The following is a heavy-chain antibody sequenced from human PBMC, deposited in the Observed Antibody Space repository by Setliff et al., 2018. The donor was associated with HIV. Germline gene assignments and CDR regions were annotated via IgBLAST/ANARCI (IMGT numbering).Heavy chain of an antibody. CDR3: ARTDYDSGKSVLDS. D-gene: IGHD3-10*01. CDR2: INAANGHA. Sequence: ASVKVSCKASGFTFSKSAIHWVRQAPGQRLELMAWINAANGHAKYSQRFQGRVTITRDTSATIAYMELSSLTSEDTALYFCARTDYDSGKSVLDSWGQGTLVTVSS. CDR1: GFTFSKSA. V-gene: IGHV1-3*01. J-gene: IGHJ5*01.